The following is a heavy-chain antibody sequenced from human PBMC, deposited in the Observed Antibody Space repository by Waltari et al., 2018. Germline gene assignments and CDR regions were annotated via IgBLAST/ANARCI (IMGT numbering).Heavy chain of an antibody. J-gene: IGHJ4*02. CDR2: IPYDGSNK. CDR3: AREESGLDY. CDR1: GFTFSSYA. V-gene: IGHV3-30-3*01. Sequence: QVQLVESGGGVVQPGRSLRLSCAASGFTFSSYAMHWVRQAPGRGLESVAVIPYDGSNKYYADSVKGRFTISRDNSKNTLYLQMNSLRAEDTAVYYCAREESGLDYWGQGTLVTVSS.